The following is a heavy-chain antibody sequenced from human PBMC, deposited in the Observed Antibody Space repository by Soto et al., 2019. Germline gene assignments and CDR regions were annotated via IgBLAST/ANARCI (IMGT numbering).Heavy chain of an antibody. J-gene: IGHJ3*01. D-gene: IGHD2-2*02. CDR2: INPFKGDT. Sequence: XSVKVSCKASVYSFSAYGITWVRQAPGQGLDWMGWINPFKGDTNSAARFQDRVTMTTDTSTRTAYMELRSLRSDDTAVYYCARVKVPAAILGAFDLWGQGTLVTVSS. CDR1: VYSFSAYG. V-gene: IGHV1-18*01. CDR3: ARVKVPAAILGAFDL.